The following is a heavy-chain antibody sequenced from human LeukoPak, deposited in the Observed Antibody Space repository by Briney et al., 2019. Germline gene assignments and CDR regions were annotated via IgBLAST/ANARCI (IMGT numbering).Heavy chain of an antibody. CDR3: ARDHGGTIDY. Sequence: PSETLSLTCAVSGYSISSGYYWGWIRQPPGKGLKWIGTISHSGSTYYNPSLKSRVTISVDTSKNQFSLKLSSVTAADTAVYYCARDHGGTIDYWGQGTLVTVSS. CDR2: ISHSGST. J-gene: IGHJ4*02. V-gene: IGHV4-38-2*02. D-gene: IGHD4-23*01. CDR1: GYSISSGYY.